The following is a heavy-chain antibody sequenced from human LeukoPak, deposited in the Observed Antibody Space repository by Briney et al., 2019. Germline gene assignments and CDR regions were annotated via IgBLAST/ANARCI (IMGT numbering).Heavy chain of an antibody. CDR3: ARDYVDTAMDYDY. D-gene: IGHD5-18*01. Sequence: SETLSLTCAVYGGSFSGYYWSWIRQPPGKGLEWIGEINHSGSTNYNPSLKSRVTISVDTSKNQFSLKLSSVTAADTAVYYCARDYVDTAMDYDYWGQGTLVTVSS. J-gene: IGHJ4*02. CDR2: INHSGST. V-gene: IGHV4-34*01. CDR1: GGSFSGYY.